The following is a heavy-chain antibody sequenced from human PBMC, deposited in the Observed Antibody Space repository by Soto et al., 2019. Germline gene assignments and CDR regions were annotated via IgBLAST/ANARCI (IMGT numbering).Heavy chain of an antibody. CDR2: IYWDDDK. V-gene: IGHV2-5*02. CDR3: AYRVLRTLFGLVTTTAIYFDF. CDR1: GFSLTTSGVA. D-gene: IGHD3-3*01. Sequence: QITLKESGPTVVKPTETLTLTCTFSGFSLTTSGVALGWVRQSPGKAPQWLALIYWDDDKRYSTPINSRLIITKDTSKNQDLLSMANVDPANTASYYSAYRVLRTLFGLVTTTAIYFDFWGPGAPGGDSS. J-gene: IGHJ4*02.